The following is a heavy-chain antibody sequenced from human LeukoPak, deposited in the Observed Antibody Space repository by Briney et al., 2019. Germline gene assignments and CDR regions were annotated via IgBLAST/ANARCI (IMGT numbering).Heavy chain of an antibody. D-gene: IGHD6-25*01. V-gene: IGHV3-74*01. CDR2: IRGDGSMT. CDR1: EVTFSAYW. Sequence: GGSLRLSCAASEVTFSAYWMHWVSQAPGKGLVWVSRIRGDGSMTNYADSGKGRFTISRDNAKNTLYLQMNSLRLEDTAVYYCARENLAAAADYWGQGTVVTVSS. CDR3: ARENLAAAADY. J-gene: IGHJ4*02.